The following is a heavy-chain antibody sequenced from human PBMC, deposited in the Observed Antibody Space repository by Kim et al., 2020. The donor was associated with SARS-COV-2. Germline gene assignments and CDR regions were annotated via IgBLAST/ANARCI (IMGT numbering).Heavy chain of an antibody. J-gene: IGHJ4*02. Sequence: SETLSLTCTVSGGSISSYYWSWIRQPPGKGLEWIGYIYYSGSTNYNPSLKSRVTISVDTSKNQFSLKLSSVTAADTAVYYCASTGFDCSSTSCYMDGPRGVDYWGQGTLVTVSA. CDR3: ASTGFDCSSTSCYMDGPRGVDY. CDR1: GGSISSYY. CDR2: IYYSGST. D-gene: IGHD2-2*01. V-gene: IGHV4-59*08.